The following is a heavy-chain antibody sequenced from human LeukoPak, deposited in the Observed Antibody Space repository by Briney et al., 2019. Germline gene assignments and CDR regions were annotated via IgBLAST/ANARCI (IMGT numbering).Heavy chain of an antibody. J-gene: IGHJ4*02. V-gene: IGHV3-30-3*01. Sequence: GKSLRLSCAASGFIFSNYAMHWVRQAPGKGLEWVALISYDGSNKYYADSVKGRFTISRDNSKNTLYLQMNSLRTEDTAVYYCARAGSGSYFDYWGQGTLVTVSS. D-gene: IGHD1-26*01. CDR3: ARAGSGSYFDY. CDR1: GFIFSNYA. CDR2: ISYDGSNK.